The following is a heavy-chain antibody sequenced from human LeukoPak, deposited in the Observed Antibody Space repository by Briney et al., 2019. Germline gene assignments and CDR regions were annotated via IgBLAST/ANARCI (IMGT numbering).Heavy chain of an antibody. D-gene: IGHD4/OR15-4a*01. J-gene: IGHJ3*02. V-gene: IGHV1-2*02. Sequence: ASVKVSCKASGYTFTNYYVHWVRQAPGQGLEWMGWIDPNTGDTNYSQNIQGRATMTRDTSINTAYMEFTSLGSDDTAVYYCARGRTMDGSTPPFEIWGQGTMVTVSS. CDR2: IDPNTGDT. CDR3: ARGRTMDGSTPPFEI. CDR1: GYTFTNYY.